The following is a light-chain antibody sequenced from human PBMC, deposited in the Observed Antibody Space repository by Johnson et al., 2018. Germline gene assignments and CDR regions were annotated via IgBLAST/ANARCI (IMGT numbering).Light chain of an antibody. J-gene: IGLJ1*01. CDR3: GTWDSSLSAGNV. CDR2: ENN. CDR1: SSNIGNNY. Sequence: QSVLTQPPSVSAAPGQKVPISCSGSSSNIGNNYVSWYQQLPGTAPKLLIYENNKRPSVIPDRFSGSKSGTSATLGITGLQTGDEADYYCGTWDSSLSAGNVFGTGTKVTVL. V-gene: IGLV1-51*02.